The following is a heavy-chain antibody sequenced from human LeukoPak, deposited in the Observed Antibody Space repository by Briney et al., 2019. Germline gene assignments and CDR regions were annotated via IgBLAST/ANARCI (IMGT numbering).Heavy chain of an antibody. J-gene: IGHJ4*02. CDR1: GGSISSGSYY. Sequence: SETLSLTCTVPGGSISSGSYYWSWIRQPAGKGLEWIGSIYTSGSTNYNPSLKSRVTISVDTSKNQFSLKLSSVTAADTAVYYCARGDYYDSNAYYFDYWGQGTLVTVSS. CDR3: ARGDYYDSNAYYFDY. V-gene: IGHV4-61*02. CDR2: IYTSGST. D-gene: IGHD3-22*01.